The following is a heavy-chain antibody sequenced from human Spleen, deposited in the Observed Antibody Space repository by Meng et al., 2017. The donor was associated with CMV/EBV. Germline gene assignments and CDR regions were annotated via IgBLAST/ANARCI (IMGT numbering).Heavy chain of an antibody. Sequence: GESLKISCAASAFTFNSYSMNWVRQAPGKGLEWVSYISSSSTTIYYTDTAKGRFTISRDNAKNSLYLQMNSLRAEDTAVYYCVRSLMYYYNSADYYRSMDVWGQGTTVTISS. D-gene: IGHD3-22*01. J-gene: IGHJ6*02. CDR1: AFTFNSYS. V-gene: IGHV3-48*04. CDR3: VRSLMYYYNSADYYRSMDV. CDR2: ISSSSTTI.